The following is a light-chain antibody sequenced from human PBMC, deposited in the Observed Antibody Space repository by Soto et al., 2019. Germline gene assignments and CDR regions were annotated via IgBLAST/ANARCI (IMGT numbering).Light chain of an antibody. CDR2: DTF. CDR1: QSVSSY. Sequence: EIVLTQSPATLSLSPGESATLSCRASQSVSSYLGWYQQKPGQAPRLLIYDTFNRATGIPARFSGSGSGTDFTLTISSLEPEDFAVYYCQQRSTWPLTFGGGTRVEI. CDR3: QQRSTWPLT. V-gene: IGKV3-11*01. J-gene: IGKJ4*01.